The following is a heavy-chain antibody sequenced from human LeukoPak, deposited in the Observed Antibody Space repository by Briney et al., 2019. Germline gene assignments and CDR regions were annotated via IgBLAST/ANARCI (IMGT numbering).Heavy chain of an antibody. V-gene: IGHV1-2*06. CDR3: ARDRPLDSGSLGSDP. D-gene: IGHD1-26*01. J-gene: IGHJ5*02. CDR1: GYTFTGYY. CDR2: INPNSGGT. Sequence: ASVRVSCKASGYTFTGYYMHWVRQAPGQGLEWMGRINPNSGGTNYAQKFQGRVTMTRDTSISTAYMELSRLRSDDTAVYYCARDRPLDSGSLGSDPWGQGTLVTVSS.